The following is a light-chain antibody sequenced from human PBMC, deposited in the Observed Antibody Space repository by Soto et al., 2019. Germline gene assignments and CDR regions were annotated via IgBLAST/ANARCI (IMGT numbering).Light chain of an antibody. J-gene: IGKJ1*01. CDR2: SAS. CDR3: QLSYNAWT. V-gene: IGKV1-39*01. CDR1: QRIGTF. Sequence: DIQVTQTQSSLSASVGDSVTITFRTSQRIGTFLNWYQQRQGRAPNLLISSASTLQSGVPSRFNAGGSGTDFTLTITSLQPEDSATYYCQLSYNAWTFGQGTKVDI.